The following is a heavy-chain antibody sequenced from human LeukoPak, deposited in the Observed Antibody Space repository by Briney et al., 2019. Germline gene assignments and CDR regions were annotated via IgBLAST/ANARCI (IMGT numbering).Heavy chain of an antibody. CDR1: GYTFTGYY. V-gene: IGHV1-2*06. Sequence: ASVKVSCKASGYTFTGYYMHWVGQAPGQGLEWMGRINPNSGGTNYAQKFQGRVTMTEDTSTDTAYMELSSPRSEDTAVYYCATDLLTTVTTEFDYWGQGTLVTVSS. D-gene: IGHD4-11*01. CDR2: INPNSGGT. J-gene: IGHJ4*02. CDR3: ATDLLTTVTTEFDY.